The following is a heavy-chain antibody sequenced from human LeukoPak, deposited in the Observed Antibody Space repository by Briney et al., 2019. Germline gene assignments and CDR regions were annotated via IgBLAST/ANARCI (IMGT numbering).Heavy chain of an antibody. V-gene: IGHV4-59*12. Sequence: SETLSLTCTVSGGSINNYYWSWIRQPPGKGLEWIGYIYFSGSTNYNPSLKSRVTISIDTSKNQFSLKLSSVTAADTAVYYCARGQYYYDSSGALDYWGQGTLVTVSS. CDR3: ARGQYYYDSSGALDY. CDR2: IYFSGST. J-gene: IGHJ4*02. D-gene: IGHD3-22*01. CDR1: GGSINNYY.